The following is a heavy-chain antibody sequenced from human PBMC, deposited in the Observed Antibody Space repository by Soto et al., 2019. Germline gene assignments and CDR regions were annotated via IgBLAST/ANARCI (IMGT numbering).Heavy chain of an antibody. CDR2: IIPIFGTA. J-gene: IGHJ6*02. CDR3: ASLYYDILTGPLGGYYYGMDV. V-gene: IGHV1-69*06. Sequence: SVKVSCKASGGTFRSYAISWVRQAPGQGLEWMGGIIPIFGTANYAQKFQGRVTITADKSTSTAYMELSSLRSEDTAVYYCASLYYDILTGPLGGYYYGMDVWGQGTTVTVSS. D-gene: IGHD3-9*01. CDR1: GGTFRSYA.